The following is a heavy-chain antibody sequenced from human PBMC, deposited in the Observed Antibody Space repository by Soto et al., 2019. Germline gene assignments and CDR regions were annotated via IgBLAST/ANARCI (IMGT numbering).Heavy chain of an antibody. D-gene: IGHD3-22*01. J-gene: IGHJ4*02. CDR3: ARGYYDSSGYYYPFDY. Sequence: GGSVKVSCKASGYAFTSYGISLVRQAPGQGLEWMGWISAYNGNTNYAQKLQGRVTMTTDTSTSTAYMELRSLRSDDTAVYYCARGYYDSSGYYYPFDYWGQGTLVTVSS. V-gene: IGHV1-18*04. CDR2: ISAYNGNT. CDR1: GYAFTSYG.